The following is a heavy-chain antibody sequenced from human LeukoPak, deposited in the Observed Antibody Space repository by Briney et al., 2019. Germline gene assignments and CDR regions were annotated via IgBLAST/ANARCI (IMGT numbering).Heavy chain of an antibody. V-gene: IGHV3-30*04. J-gene: IGHJ4*01. CDR1: GFPFSDYS. CDR2: ISYDATQK. CDR3: ARAPSAAWHNFDY. D-gene: IGHD1-26*01. Sequence: GGSLRLSCTASGFPFSDYSMHWLRQAPGKGLEWVTVISYDATQKYYVDSVQGRFTISRDNSRNTLYLQMNSLRPEDTAFYCCARAPSAAWHNFDYWGQGTLVTVSS.